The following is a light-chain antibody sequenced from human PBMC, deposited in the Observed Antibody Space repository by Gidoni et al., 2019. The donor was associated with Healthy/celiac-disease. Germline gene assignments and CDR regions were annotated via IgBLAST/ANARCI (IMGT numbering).Light chain of an antibody. CDR1: QSINSY. Sequence: DIQMTQSPSSLSASVGDRVTITCRASQSINSYLNWYQQKPGKAPKLLIYAASSLQSGVPSRFSGSGSGTDFTLTISSLQPEDFATYYCQQSYNTPPLTFGGXTKVEIK. CDR2: AAS. V-gene: IGKV1-39*01. J-gene: IGKJ4*01. CDR3: QQSYNTPPLT.